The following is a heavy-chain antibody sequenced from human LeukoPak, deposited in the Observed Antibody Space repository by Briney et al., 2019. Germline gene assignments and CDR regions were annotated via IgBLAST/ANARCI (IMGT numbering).Heavy chain of an antibody. D-gene: IGHD2-8*01. J-gene: IGHJ6*02. CDR2: ISSSSYI. V-gene: IGHV3-21*01. CDR3: ARDNGDGDYYYGMDV. Sequence: PGGSLRLSCAASGFTFSSYSMNWVRQAPGKGLEWVSSISSSSYIYYADSVKGRFTISRDNAKNSLYLQMNSLRAEDTAVYYCARDNGDGDYYYGMDVWGQGTTVTVSS. CDR1: GFTFSSYS.